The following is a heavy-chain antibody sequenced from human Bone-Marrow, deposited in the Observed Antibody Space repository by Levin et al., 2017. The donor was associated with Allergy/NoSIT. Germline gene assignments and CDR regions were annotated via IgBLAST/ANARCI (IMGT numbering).Heavy chain of an antibody. V-gene: IGHV5-51*01. D-gene: IGHD2-15*01. Sequence: GESLKISCQGSGYSFATYWIAWVRQMPGKGLEWMGTVYPGFPNIRYSPSFRGQVTISADKSIATAYLQWNSVQASDTAMYYCARLGYCSGGSCYSYYFDYWGQGTLVTVSS. CDR1: GYSFATYW. CDR3: ARLGYCSGGSCYSYYFDY. CDR2: VYPGFPNI. J-gene: IGHJ4*02.